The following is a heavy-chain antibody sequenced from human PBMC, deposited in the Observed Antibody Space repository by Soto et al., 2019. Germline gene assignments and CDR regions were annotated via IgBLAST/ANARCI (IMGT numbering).Heavy chain of an antibody. D-gene: IGHD3-22*01. J-gene: IGHJ4*02. CDR3: ARGWGYDSTDYYYAY. CDR1: GGTFSRHA. V-gene: IGHV1-69*01. CDR2: IIPMFGTG. Sequence: QVQLVQSGAEVRKPGSSVKVSCKASGGTFSRHAISWVRQAPGQGLEWMGGIIPMFGTGNHAQKFQGRVTVTADESTSTAYMERSSLRSEDTAVYYCARGWGYDSTDYYYAYWGQGTLVIVSS.